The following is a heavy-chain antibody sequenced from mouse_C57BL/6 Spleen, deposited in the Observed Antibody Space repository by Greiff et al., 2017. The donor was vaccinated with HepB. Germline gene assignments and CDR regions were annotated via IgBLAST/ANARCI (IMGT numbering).Heavy chain of an antibody. J-gene: IGHJ4*01. D-gene: IGHD1-1*01. V-gene: IGHV1-64*01. CDR1: GYTFTSYW. CDR2: IHPNSGST. Sequence: VQLQQSGAELVKPGASVKLSCKASGYTFTSYWMHWVKQRPGQGLEWIGMIHPNSGSTNYNEKFKSKATLTVDISSSTAYMQLSSLTSEDSAVYYCARYYGSSYEGAMDYWGQGTSVTVSS. CDR3: ARYYGSSYEGAMDY.